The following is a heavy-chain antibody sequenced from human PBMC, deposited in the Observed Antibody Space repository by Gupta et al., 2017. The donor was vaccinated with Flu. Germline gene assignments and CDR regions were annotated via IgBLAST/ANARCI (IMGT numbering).Heavy chain of an antibody. J-gene: IGHJ4*02. Sequence: EVQLVESGGGLVKPGGSLRLSCAASGFTFSNAWMSWVRQAPGKGLEWVGRIKSKTDGGTTDYAAPVKGRFTISRDDSKNTLYLQMNSLKTEDTAVYYCTSSWEPAVRDYWGQGTLVTVSS. CDR2: IKSKTDGGTT. CDR3: TSSWEPAVRDY. V-gene: IGHV3-15*01. CDR1: GFTFSNAW. D-gene: IGHD1-26*01.